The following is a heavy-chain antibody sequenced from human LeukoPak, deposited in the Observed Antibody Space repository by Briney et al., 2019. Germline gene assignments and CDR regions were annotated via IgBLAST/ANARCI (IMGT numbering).Heavy chain of an antibody. Sequence: PGGSLRLSCVASGFTVSGNYMNWVRQAPGKGLEWVSVIYSDGRTFYADSVRGRFTISRDSSKNTVLLQMNSLRVEDTAVYYCARATTVVPRGWFDPWGQGTLLIVSS. CDR3: ARATTVVPRGWFDP. V-gene: IGHV3-66*01. D-gene: IGHD4-23*01. CDR1: GFTVSGNY. J-gene: IGHJ5*02. CDR2: IYSDGRT.